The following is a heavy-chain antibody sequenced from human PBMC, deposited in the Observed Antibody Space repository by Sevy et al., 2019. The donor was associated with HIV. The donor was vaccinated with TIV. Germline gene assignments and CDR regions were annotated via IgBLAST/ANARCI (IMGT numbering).Heavy chain of an antibody. J-gene: IGHJ4*02. D-gene: IGHD4-4*01. CDR1: GFTLSDAW. CDR2: IKSKTDGGPT. Sequence: GGSLRLSCAASGFTLSDAWMSWVRQAPGKGLEWDGRIKSKTDGGPTDYAAPVKGRFTISRDESKNTLYLQMNSLKTEDTAVYYCTTDAHDFTNYPSPYYFDQWGQGTLVTVSS. V-gene: IGHV3-15*01. CDR3: TTDAHDFTNYPSPYYFDQ.